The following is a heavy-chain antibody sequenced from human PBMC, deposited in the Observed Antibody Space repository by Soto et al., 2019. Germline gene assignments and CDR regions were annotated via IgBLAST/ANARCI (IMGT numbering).Heavy chain of an antibody. V-gene: IGHV4-31*03. CDR3: ARDGYCSSTSCPRTYYYHGMDV. CDR2: IYYSGST. D-gene: IGHD2-2*01. Sequence: SETLSLTCTVSGGSISSGGYYWSWIRQHPGKGLEWIGYIYYSGSTYYNPSLKSRVTISVDTSKNQFSLKLSSVTAADTAVYYCARDGYCSSTSCPRTYYYHGMDVWGQGTTVTVSS. J-gene: IGHJ6*02. CDR1: GGSISSGGYY.